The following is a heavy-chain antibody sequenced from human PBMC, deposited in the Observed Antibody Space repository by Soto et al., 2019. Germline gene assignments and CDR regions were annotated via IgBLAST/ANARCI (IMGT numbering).Heavy chain of an antibody. CDR1: GFTFSSYA. CDR2: ISGSGGST. V-gene: IGHV3-23*01. CDR3: ATFLRFLEWFSGYYFDY. Sequence: GGSLRLSCAASGFTFSSYAMSWVRQAPGKGLEWVSAISGSGGSTYYADPVRGRFTISRDNSKNMLYLQMNSLRAEDTAVYYCATFLRFLEWFSGYYFDYWGQGTLVTVSS. D-gene: IGHD3-3*01. J-gene: IGHJ4*02.